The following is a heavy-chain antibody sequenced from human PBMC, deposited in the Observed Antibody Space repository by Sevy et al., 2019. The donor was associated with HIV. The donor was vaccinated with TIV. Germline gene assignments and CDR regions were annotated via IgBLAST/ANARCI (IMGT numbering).Heavy chain of an antibody. J-gene: IGHJ6*02. D-gene: IGHD3-9*01. CDR3: AKDFTGYNGMDV. V-gene: IGHV3-30*18. CDR1: GIIFTTSG. CDR2: ISYDGRNK. Sequence: GGSLRLSCAVSGIIFTTSGMHWVRQAPGKGLEWVAVISYDGRNKFYGDSVKGRFTISRDNSKNILYLQMNSLRAKDTAVYYCAKDFTGYNGMDVWGQGTMVTVSS.